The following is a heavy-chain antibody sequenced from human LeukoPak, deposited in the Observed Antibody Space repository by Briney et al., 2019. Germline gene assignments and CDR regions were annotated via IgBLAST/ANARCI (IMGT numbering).Heavy chain of an antibody. CDR2: ISSNGGST. D-gene: IGHD1-14*01. V-gene: IGHV3-64*01. CDR3: ARGPRDHPDY. Sequence: GGSLRLSCAASGFTFSSYAMHWVRQAPGKGLEYVSAISSNGGSTYYANSVKGRFTISRDNSKNTLYLQMGSLRAEDMAVYYCARGPRDHPDYWGQGTLATVSS. J-gene: IGHJ4*02. CDR1: GFTFSSYA.